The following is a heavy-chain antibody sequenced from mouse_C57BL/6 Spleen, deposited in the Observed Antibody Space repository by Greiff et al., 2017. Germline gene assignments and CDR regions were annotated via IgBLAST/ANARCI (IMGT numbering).Heavy chain of an antibody. D-gene: IGHD1-1*01. Sequence: QVQLQQSGPELVKPGASVTISCKASGYAFSSSWMNWVKQRPGKGLEWIGRIYPGDGDTNYNGKFKGKATLTADKSSSTAYMQLSSLTSEDSAVXFCARSPLDCGSSYGYFDYWGQGTTLTVSS. V-gene: IGHV1-82*01. CDR2: IYPGDGDT. CDR3: ARSPLDCGSSYGYFDY. J-gene: IGHJ2*01. CDR1: GYAFSSSW.